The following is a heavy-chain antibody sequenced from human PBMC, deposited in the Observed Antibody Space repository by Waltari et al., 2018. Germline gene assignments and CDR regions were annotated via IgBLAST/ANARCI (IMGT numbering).Heavy chain of an antibody. V-gene: IGHV3-48*04. CDR3: ARGHDHNYYFFEN. Sequence: EEQLVESGGGLVQPGGSLRISCAASGFTFSTYSMNWVRQAPGKGLEWVSYISSTSNTIYYADSVKGRFSISRDNARNTLYLQMHDLTAGDTALYYCARGHDHNYYFFENWGQGALVTVSS. CDR1: GFTFSTYS. CDR2: ISSTSNTI. J-gene: IGHJ4*02. D-gene: IGHD3-10*01.